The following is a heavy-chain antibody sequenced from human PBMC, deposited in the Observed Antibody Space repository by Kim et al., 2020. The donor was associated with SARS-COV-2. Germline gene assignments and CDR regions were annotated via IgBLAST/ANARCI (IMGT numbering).Heavy chain of an antibody. CDR2: ISSSSSTI. D-gene: IGHD4-17*01. CDR1: GFTFSSYS. Sequence: GGSLRLSCAASGFTFSSYSMNWVRQAPGKGLEWVSYISSSSSTIYYADSVNGRFTISRDNAKNSLYLQMNSLRAEDTAVYYCASTVGRYYFDYWGQGTLVTVSS. V-gene: IGHV3-48*04. CDR3: ASTVGRYYFDY. J-gene: IGHJ4*02.